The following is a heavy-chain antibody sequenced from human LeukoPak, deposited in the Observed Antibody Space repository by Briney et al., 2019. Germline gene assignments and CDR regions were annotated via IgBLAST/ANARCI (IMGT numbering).Heavy chain of an antibody. J-gene: IGHJ4*02. CDR3: AKSSYFDY. CDR2: ISGSGGSS. CDR1: GFTFSSYV. Sequence: LGGSLRLSCVASGFTFSSYVMSWVRQAPGKGLECVSIISGSGGSSYYADSVKGRFTISRDNSKDTLYLQMNSLRAEDTAVYYCAKSSYFDYWGQGALVIVSS. V-gene: IGHV3-23*01.